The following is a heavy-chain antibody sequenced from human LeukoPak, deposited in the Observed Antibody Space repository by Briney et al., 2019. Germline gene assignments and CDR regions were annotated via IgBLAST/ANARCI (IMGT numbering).Heavy chain of an antibody. J-gene: IGHJ4*02. CDR1: GFTFDDYG. CDR3: AKDGYPAAATGVEDY. Sequence: GGSLRLSCAASGFTFDDYGMSWVRQAPGKGLEWVSGINWNGGSTGYADSVKGRLTISRDNAKNSLNLQMNSLRVEDTAVYYYAKDGYPAAATGVEDYWGQGTLVTVSS. V-gene: IGHV3-20*04. D-gene: IGHD6-13*01. CDR2: INWNGGST.